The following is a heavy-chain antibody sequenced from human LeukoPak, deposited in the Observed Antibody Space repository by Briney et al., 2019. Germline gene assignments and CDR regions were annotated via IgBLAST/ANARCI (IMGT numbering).Heavy chain of an antibody. CDR1: GFTFSSYW. V-gene: IGHV3-74*01. D-gene: IGHD3-9*01. J-gene: IGHJ4*02. CDR3: ARMGRYFDWFGLNY. Sequence: LTGGSLRLSCAASGFTFSSYWMHWVRQAPGKGLVWVSRINSDGSSTSYADSVKGRFTISRDNAKNTLYLQMNSLRAEDTAVYYCARMGRYFDWFGLNYWGQGTLVTVSS. CDR2: INSDGSST.